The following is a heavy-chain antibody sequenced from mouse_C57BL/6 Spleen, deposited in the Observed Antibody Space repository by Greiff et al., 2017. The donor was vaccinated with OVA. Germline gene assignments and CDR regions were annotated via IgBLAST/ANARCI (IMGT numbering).Heavy chain of an antibody. CDR1: GYTFTSYW. D-gene: IGHD1-1*01. V-gene: IGHV1-72*01. Sequence: QVQLQQPGAELVKPGASVKLSCKASGYTFTSYWMHWVKQRPGRGLEWIGRIDPTSGGTKYNEKFKSKATLTVDKPSSTAYMQLSSLTSEDSAVYYCARSDYYDPYWYFDVWGTGTTVTVSS. J-gene: IGHJ1*03. CDR3: ARSDYYDPYWYFDV. CDR2: IDPTSGGT.